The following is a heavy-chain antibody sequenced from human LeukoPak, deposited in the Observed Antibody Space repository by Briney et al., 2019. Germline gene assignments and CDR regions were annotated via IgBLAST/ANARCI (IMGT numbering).Heavy chain of an antibody. CDR2: IYSGGNT. J-gene: IGHJ4*02. D-gene: IGHD1-26*01. V-gene: IGHV3-66*01. CDR3: ARGNERSEPRD. CDR1: GFTVSSNY. Sequence: GGSLRLSCAASGFTVSSNYMSWVRQAPGKGLEWVSIIYSGGNTYYADSVKGRFPISRDNSKNTLYLQMNSLRAEDTAVYYCARGNERSEPRDWGQGTLVTVSS.